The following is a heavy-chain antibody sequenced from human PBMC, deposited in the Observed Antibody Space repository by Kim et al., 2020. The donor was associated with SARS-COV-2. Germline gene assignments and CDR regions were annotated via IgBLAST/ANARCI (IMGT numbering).Heavy chain of an antibody. Sequence: RFTISRDNSKNTLYLQMNSLRAEDTAVYYCAKDGSYYDSSGYYLLRYFDYWGQGTLVTVSS. D-gene: IGHD3-22*01. CDR3: AKDGSYYDSSGYYLLRYFDY. J-gene: IGHJ4*02. V-gene: IGHV3-23*01.